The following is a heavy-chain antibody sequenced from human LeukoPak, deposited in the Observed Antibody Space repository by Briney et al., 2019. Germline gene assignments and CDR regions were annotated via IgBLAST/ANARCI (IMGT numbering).Heavy chain of an antibody. V-gene: IGHV6-1*01. D-gene: IGHD4-17*01. CDR1: GDSVSSNSAA. CDR3: ARDRRDYGDPDAFDI. Sequence: SPTLSLTCAISGDSVSSNSAAWNWIRQSPSRGLEWLGRTYYRSKWYNDYAVSVKSRITINPDTSKNQFSLQLNSVSPEDTAVYYCARDRRDYGDPDAFDIWGQGAMVSASS. CDR2: TYYRSKWYN. J-gene: IGHJ3*02.